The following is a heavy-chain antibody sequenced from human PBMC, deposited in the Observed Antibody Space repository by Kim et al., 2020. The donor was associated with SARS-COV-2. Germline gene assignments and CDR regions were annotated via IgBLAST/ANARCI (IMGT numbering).Heavy chain of an antibody. D-gene: IGHD2-2*01. J-gene: IGHJ4*02. CDR3: ATYCSSTSCYGFGY. V-gene: IGHV1-3*01. Sequence: QKFRGRVTITRDTSASTAYMELSSLRAEDTAVYYCATYCSSTSCYGFGYWGQGTLVTVSS.